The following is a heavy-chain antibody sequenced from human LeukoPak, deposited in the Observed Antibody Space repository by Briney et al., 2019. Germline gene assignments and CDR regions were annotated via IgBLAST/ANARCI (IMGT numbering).Heavy chain of an antibody. CDR3: AKDPGSYCNEYFHH. CDR2: ISGSGGST. Sequence: GGSLRLSCAASGFTFSSSAMSWVRQAPGKGLEWVSAISGSGGSTYYADSVKGRFTISRDNSKNTLYLQMSSLRAEDTAVYYCAKDPGSYCNEYFHHWGQGTLVTVSS. V-gene: IGHV3-23*01. J-gene: IGHJ1*01. CDR1: GFTFSSSA. D-gene: IGHD3-10*01.